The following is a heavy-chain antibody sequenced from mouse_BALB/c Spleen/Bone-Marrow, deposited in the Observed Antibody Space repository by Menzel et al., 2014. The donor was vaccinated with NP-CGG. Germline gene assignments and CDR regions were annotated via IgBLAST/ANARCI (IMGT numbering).Heavy chain of an antibody. D-gene: IGHD2-14*01. CDR3: ARNYRYYFGY. CDR2: INPSNGRT. CDR1: GYTFTSYW. J-gene: IGHJ2*01. Sequence: QVQLQQSGAELVKPGASVKLSCKASGYTFTSYWMHWVKQRPGQGLEWIGEINPSNGRTNYNEKFKSKATLTVDKSSSTAYMQLSSLTSEDSAVYYCARNYRYYFGYWGQGTTLTASS. V-gene: IGHV1S81*02.